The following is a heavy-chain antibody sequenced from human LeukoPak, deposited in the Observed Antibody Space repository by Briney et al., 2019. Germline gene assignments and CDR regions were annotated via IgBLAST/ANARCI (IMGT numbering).Heavy chain of an antibody. CDR1: GGTFSSYA. Sequence: SVKVSCKASGGTFSSYAISWVRQAPGQGLEWMGGIIPIFGTANYAQKFQGRVTITTDESTSTAYMELSSLRSEDTAVYYCARAHIAPKTALAFDIWGQGTMVTVSS. J-gene: IGHJ3*02. CDR2: IIPIFGTA. D-gene: IGHD5-12*01. V-gene: IGHV1-69*05. CDR3: ARAHIAPKTALAFDI.